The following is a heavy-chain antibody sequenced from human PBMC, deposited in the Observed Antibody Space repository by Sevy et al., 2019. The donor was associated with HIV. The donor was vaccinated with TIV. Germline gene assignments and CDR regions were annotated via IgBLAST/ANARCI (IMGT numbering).Heavy chain of an antibody. V-gene: IGHV3-48*01. CDR1: GFTFSSYS. D-gene: IGHD3-10*01. Sequence: GGSLRLSCAASGFTFSSYSMNWVRQAPGKGLEWVSYISSTSSTIYYADSVKGRFTISRDNAKNSLYLQMSSLRADDTALYYCARVPSTGMDGMDFWGQGTTVTVSS. CDR2: ISSTSSTI. CDR3: ARVPSTGMDGMDF. J-gene: IGHJ6*02.